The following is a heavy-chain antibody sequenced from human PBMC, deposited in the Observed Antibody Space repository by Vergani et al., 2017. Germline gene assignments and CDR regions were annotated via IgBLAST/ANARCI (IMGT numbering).Heavy chain of an antibody. CDR2: IRDKTYNYAT. V-gene: IGHV3-73*02. CDR3: ATAGAAYCRGASCYDFFEY. J-gene: IGHJ4*02. D-gene: IGHD2-15*01. Sequence: EVQLVESGGGLVQPGGSLTLSCAASGFTFSGSAMHWVRQTSGKGLEWIGRIRDKTYNYATAYAVSVKCRFIISRDDSKKTAYLQMNRLTIEDTAVYYCATAGAAYCRGASCYDFFEYWGQGTLVTVAS. CDR1: GFTFSGSA.